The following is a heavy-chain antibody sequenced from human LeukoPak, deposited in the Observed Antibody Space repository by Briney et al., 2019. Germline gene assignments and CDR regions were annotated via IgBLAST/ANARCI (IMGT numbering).Heavy chain of an antibody. CDR2: IYYSGST. J-gene: IGHJ4*02. CDR3: AGTYDSSWSSFDF. Sequence: PSETLSLTCTVSGGSISSYYWSWIRQPPGKGLEWIGYIYYSGSTNYNPSLKSRVTISVDTSKNQFSLQLNSVTPEDTAVYYCAGTYDSSWSSFDFWGQGTLVTVSS. CDR1: GGSISSYY. D-gene: IGHD6-13*01. V-gene: IGHV4-59*12.